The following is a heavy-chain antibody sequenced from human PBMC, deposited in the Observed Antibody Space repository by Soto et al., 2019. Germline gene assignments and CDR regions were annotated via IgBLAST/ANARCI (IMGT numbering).Heavy chain of an antibody. CDR1: GFTVSSNY. CDR3: AKVRRGSSGPSDY. V-gene: IGHV3-53*01. Sequence: LRLSCAASGFTVSSNYMSWVRQAPGKGLEWVSVIYSGGSTYYADSVKGRFTISRDNSKNTLYLQMNSLRAEDTAVYYCAKVRRGSSGPSDYWGQGTLVTVSS. CDR2: IYSGGST. D-gene: IGHD6-19*01. J-gene: IGHJ4*02.